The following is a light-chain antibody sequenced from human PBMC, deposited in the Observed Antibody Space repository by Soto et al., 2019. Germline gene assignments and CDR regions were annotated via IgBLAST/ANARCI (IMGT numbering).Light chain of an antibody. Sequence: IVLTQSPATLSLSPGERATLSCRASQSVSSYLVWYQQKPGQAPRLLIYDASSRATGIPARFSGSGSGTDFTLTVSSLEPEDFAVYYCQQRSNWPLSFGGGTKVDIK. CDR2: DAS. CDR3: QQRSNWPLS. J-gene: IGKJ4*01. CDR1: QSVSSY. V-gene: IGKV3-11*01.